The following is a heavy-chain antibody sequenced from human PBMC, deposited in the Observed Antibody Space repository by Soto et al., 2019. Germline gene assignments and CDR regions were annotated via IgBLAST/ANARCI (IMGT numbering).Heavy chain of an antibody. CDR3: AKDSKKYYDFWSGTSPGFLDY. Sequence: GSLLLACAASGFTFSSYGMHWVRQAPGKGLEWVAVISYDGSNKYYADSVKGRFTISRDNSKNTLYLQMNSLRAEDTAVYYCAKDSKKYYDFWSGTSPGFLDYWGQGTLVTVYS. D-gene: IGHD3-3*01. V-gene: IGHV3-30*18. CDR2: ISYDGSNK. J-gene: IGHJ4*02. CDR1: GFTFSSYG.